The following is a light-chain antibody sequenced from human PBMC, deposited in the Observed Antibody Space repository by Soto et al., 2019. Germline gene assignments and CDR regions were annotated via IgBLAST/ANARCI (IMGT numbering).Light chain of an antibody. V-gene: IGKV1-39*01. CDR1: QPISNY. CDR2: GAS. Sequence: DVPMTQSPSSLSASVGDRVTITCRASQPISNYLNWYQQNAGEAPKVLIFGASSLQSGVPSKYSGSGYGTDFTLIINTLHPDDVATYSCQQTHAGPLTFGHGTRL. CDR3: QQTHAGPLT. J-gene: IGKJ5*01.